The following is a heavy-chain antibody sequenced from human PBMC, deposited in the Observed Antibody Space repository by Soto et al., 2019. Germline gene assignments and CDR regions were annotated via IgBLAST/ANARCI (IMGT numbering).Heavy chain of an antibody. D-gene: IGHD4-17*01. CDR1: GGTFSSYA. Sequence: QVQLVQSGAEVQKPGSSVKVSCKASGGTFSSYAIIWVRQAPGQGLEWMGGIIPIFGTANYEQKFQGRVTITADESTSTAYMELSSLISEDTAVYYCASRRSDYCEAFDIWGQGTMVTVSS. J-gene: IGHJ3*02. V-gene: IGHV1-69*01. CDR3: ASRRSDYCEAFDI. CDR2: IIPIFGTA.